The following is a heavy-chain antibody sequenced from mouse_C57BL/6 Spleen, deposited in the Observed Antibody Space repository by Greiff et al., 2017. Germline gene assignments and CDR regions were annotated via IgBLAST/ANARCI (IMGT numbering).Heavy chain of an antibody. J-gene: IGHJ4*01. D-gene: IGHD1-1*01. Sequence: AQLQQPGAELVKPGASVKLSCKSSGYTLPSYWMHWVTQRPGRGLEWIGRIDPNSGGTKYNEKFKSKATLTVDKPSSTAYMQLSSLTSEVSAVYYCARGGSYYGSRVFAMDYWGQGTSVTVSS. CDR1: GYTLPSYW. V-gene: IGHV1-72*01. CDR3: ARGGSYYGSRVFAMDY. CDR2: IDPNSGGT.